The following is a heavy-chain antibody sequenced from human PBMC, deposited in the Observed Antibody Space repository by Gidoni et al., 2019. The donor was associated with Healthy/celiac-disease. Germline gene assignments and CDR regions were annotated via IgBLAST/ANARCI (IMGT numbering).Heavy chain of an antibody. CDR3: AKGLDYGDYGFDY. Sequence: QVQLVESGGGVVQPGRSLRLSCAASGFTFSSYGMHWVRQAPGKGLEWVAVISYDGSNKYYADSVKGRFTISRDNSKNTLYLQMNSLRAEDTAVYYCAKGLDYGDYGFDYWGQGTLVTVSS. CDR2: ISYDGSNK. J-gene: IGHJ4*02. V-gene: IGHV3-30*18. CDR1: GFTFSSYG. D-gene: IGHD4-17*01.